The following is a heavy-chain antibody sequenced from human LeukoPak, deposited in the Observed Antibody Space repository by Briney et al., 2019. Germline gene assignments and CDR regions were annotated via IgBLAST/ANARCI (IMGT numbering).Heavy chain of an antibody. D-gene: IGHD3-10*01. CDR1: GDSISSDTW. V-gene: IGHV4-4*02. Sequence: SETLSLTCAVSGDSISSDTWWNWVRQPPGKGLEWIGEIHHSGGINYNPSLKSRVTISLDKSKNQFSLELNSVTAADTALYYCSRRGDYRLHYWGQGTLVTVSS. J-gene: IGHJ4*02. CDR2: IHHSGGI. CDR3: SRRGDYRLHY.